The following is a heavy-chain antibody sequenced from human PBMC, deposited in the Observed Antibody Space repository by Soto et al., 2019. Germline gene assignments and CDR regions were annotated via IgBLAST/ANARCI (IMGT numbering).Heavy chain of an antibody. V-gene: IGHV5-10-1*01. D-gene: IGHD6-13*01. CDR2: IDPSDSYT. Sequence: GESLKISCKGSGYSFTSYWISWVRQMPGKGLEWMGRIDPSDSYTNYSPSFQGHVTISADKSISTAYLQWSSLKASDTAMYYCARRQAAAGDNALTIDDSGQAILVTVSS. J-gene: IGHJ4*02. CDR1: GYSFTSYW. CDR3: ARRQAAAGDNALTIDD.